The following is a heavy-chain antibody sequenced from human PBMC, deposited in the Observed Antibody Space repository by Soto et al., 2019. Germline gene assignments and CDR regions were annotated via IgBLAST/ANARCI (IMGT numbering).Heavy chain of an antibody. Sequence: EVQLVESGGGLVQPGGSLRLSCAASRFPFSSYWMYWLRQAPGKGLVWVSHINSDGSSTRYADSVTGRFTISRDNAKNTLYLHMNSLRAEDTAVYYCARGLLWFGDSSDLESYNYHYYMDVWGKGTTVTVSS. D-gene: IGHD3-10*01. V-gene: IGHV3-74*01. CDR2: INSDGSST. CDR1: RFPFSSYW. CDR3: ARGLLWFGDSSDLESYNYHYYMDV. J-gene: IGHJ6*03.